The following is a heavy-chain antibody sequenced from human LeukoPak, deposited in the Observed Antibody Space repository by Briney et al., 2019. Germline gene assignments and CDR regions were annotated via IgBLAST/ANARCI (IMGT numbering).Heavy chain of an antibody. V-gene: IGHV4-38-2*01. CDR3: ARRDGWFDP. J-gene: IGHJ5*02. CDR2: IYHSGST. D-gene: IGHD5-24*01. CDR1: GYSISSGYY. Sequence: PSETLSLTCAVSGYSISSGYYWGWIRQPPGKGLEWIGSIYHSGSTYYSPSLKSRVTISVDTSKNQFSLKLSSVTAADTAVYYCARRDGWFDPWGQGTLVTVSS.